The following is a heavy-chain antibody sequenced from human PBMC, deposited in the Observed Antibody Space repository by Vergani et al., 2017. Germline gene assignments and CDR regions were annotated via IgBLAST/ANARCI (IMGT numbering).Heavy chain of an antibody. D-gene: IGHD2-15*01. V-gene: IGHV4-39*01. CDR1: GGSISSSSYY. CDR3: ARINVCSGGSCYSAASDY. CDR2: IYYSGST. Sequence: QLQLQESGPGLVKPSETLSLTCTVSGGSISSSSYYWGWIRQPPGKGLEWIGSIYYSGSTYYNPSLKSRVTISVDTSKNQFSLKLSSVTAADTAVYYCARINVCSGGSCYSAASDYWGQGTLGTVSS. J-gene: IGHJ4*02.